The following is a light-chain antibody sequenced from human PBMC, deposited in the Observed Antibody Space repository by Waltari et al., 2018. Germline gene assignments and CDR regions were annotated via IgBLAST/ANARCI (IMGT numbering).Light chain of an antibody. CDR2: VNSDGSH. CDR3: ETGGHGTWV. V-gene: IGLV4-69*01. CDR1: SGHITNV. Sequence: QLVLTQSPSASASLGASVKLTRTLSSGHITNVIAWRPQQPGKGPRFLMKVNSDGSHRKGDDIPDRFSGSGSGPERYLTISSLQSEDEADYYCETGGHGTWVFGGGTKLTVL. J-gene: IGLJ3*02.